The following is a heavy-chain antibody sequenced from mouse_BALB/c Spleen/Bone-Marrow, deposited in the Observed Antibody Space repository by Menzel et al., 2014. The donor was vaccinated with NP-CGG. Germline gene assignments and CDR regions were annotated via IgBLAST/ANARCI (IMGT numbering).Heavy chain of an antibody. CDR1: GYTFTSYW. Sequence: QVQIQQSGAELARPGASVKLSCKASGYTFTSYWMQRVKQRPGQGLDWIGAIYPGDGDTRYTQKFKAKATLTADKSSSTAYMQLSGLASEDSEVYYCARGFPLDYWGQGTTLTVSS. J-gene: IGHJ2*01. CDR2: IYPGDGDT. CDR3: ARGFPLDY. V-gene: IGHV1-87*01.